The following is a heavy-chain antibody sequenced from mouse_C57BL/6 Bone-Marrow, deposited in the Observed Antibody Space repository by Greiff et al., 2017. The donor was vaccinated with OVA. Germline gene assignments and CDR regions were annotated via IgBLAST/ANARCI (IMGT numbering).Heavy chain of an antibody. CDR3: VYGSGHNWYFEV. Sequence: VQLQQSVAELVRPGASVKLSCTASGFNIKNTYMHWVKQRPEQGLECIGRIDPANGNTKYAPKFQGKATITAETSSNTAYLQLSSLTSEDTALYYCVYGSGHNWYFEVWGTGTTVTVAS. D-gene: IGHD1-1*01. CDR2: IDPANGNT. CDR1: GFNIKNTY. J-gene: IGHJ1*03. V-gene: IGHV14-3*01.